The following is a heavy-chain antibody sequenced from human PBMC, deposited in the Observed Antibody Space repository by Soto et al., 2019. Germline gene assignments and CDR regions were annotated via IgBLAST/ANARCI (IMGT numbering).Heavy chain of an antibody. V-gene: IGHV4-39*01. Sequence: SETLSLTCTVSGGSISSSSYYWGWIRQPPGKGLEWIGSIYYRGSTDYNPSLKSRVTISVDTSKNQFFLKLSSVTAAYTAVYYHARHWPIAVAAFDIWGQGTMVTVSS. CDR1: GGSISSSSYY. CDR2: IYYRGST. J-gene: IGHJ3*02. D-gene: IGHD6-19*01. CDR3: ARHWPIAVAAFDI.